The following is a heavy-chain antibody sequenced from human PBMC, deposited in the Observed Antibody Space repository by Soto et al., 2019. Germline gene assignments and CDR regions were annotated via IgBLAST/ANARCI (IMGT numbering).Heavy chain of an antibody. CDR3: ARAWNYDILTGYDY. CDR1: GFTFSSYG. CDR2: ISSNGGST. J-gene: IGHJ4*02. V-gene: IGHV3-64*01. Sequence: GGSLRLSCAASGFTFSSYGMHWVRQAPGKGLEYVSAISSNGGSTYYANSVKGRFTISRDNSKNTLYLQMGSLRAEDMAVYYCARAWNYDILTGYDYWGQGTLVTVSS. D-gene: IGHD3-9*01.